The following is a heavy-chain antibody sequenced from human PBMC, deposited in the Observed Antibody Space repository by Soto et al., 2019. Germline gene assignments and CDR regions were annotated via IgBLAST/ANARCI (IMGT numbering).Heavy chain of an antibody. CDR1: GYTFTSYY. Sequence: ASVKVSCKASGYTFTSYYMHWVRQAPGQGLEWMGIINPSGGSTSYAQKFQGRVTMTRDTSTSTVYMELSSLRSEDTAVYYCASDLPKEVVDDPYYYYGMDVWGQGTTVTV. D-gene: IGHD3-22*01. CDR2: INPSGGST. CDR3: ASDLPKEVVDDPYYYYGMDV. J-gene: IGHJ6*02. V-gene: IGHV1-46*01.